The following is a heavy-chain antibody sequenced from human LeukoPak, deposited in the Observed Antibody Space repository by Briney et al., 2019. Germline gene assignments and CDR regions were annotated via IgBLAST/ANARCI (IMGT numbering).Heavy chain of an antibody. Sequence: ASVKVSCKASGYTFTSYDINWVRQATGQGLEWIGLMNPNSGNTGYAQKFQGRVTMTRNTSISTAYMELSSLRSEDTAVYYCARHGEIAAAGYYYYYMDVWGKGTTVTVSS. CDR3: ARHGEIAAAGYYYYYMDV. CDR1: GYTFTSYD. D-gene: IGHD6-13*01. CDR2: MNPNSGNT. V-gene: IGHV1-8*01. J-gene: IGHJ6*03.